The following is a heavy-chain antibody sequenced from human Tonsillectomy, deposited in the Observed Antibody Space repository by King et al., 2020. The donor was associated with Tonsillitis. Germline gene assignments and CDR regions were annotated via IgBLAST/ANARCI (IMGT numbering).Heavy chain of an antibody. V-gene: IGHV2-70*01. CDR1: GFSLSTSGMC. D-gene: IGHD6-25*01. Sequence: QVTLKESGPALVKPTQTLTLTCTFSGFSLSTSGMCVSWIRQPPGKALEWLAFIDWDDDKYYSTSLKTRLTISKDTSKNQVVLIMTNMDPVDTATYYCARIIAAAHPRPIYYGMDVWGQGTTVTVSS. CDR3: ARIIAAAHPRPIYYGMDV. CDR2: IDWDDDK. J-gene: IGHJ6*02.